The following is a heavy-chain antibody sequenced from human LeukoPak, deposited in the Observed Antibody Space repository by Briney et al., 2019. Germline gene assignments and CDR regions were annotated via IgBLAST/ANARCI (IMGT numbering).Heavy chain of an antibody. D-gene: IGHD3-16*01. V-gene: IGHV4-34*01. CDR1: GGSFSGYY. CDR3: ARGLHDHVWGSLGY. CDR2: INHSGST. J-gene: IGHJ4*02. Sequence: SETLSLTCAVYGGSFSGYYWSWIRQPPGKGLEWIGEINHSGSTNYNPSLKSRVTISVDTSKNQFSLKLSSVTAADTAVYYCARGLHDHVWGSLGYWGQGTLVTVSS.